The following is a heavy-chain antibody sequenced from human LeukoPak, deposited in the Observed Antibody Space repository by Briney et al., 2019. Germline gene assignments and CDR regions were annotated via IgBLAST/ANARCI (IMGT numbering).Heavy chain of an antibody. J-gene: IGHJ6*04. Sequence: GGSLRLSCAASGFTFSNAWMSWVRQAPGKGLEWVGRIKSKTDGGTTDYAAPVKGRFTISRDGSKNTLYLQMNSLKTEDTAVYYCTTEGIVVVPAAPINYYYYYGMDVWGKGTTVTVSS. CDR1: GFTFSNAW. CDR3: TTEGIVVVPAAPINYYYYYGMDV. CDR2: IKSKTDGGTT. D-gene: IGHD2-2*01. V-gene: IGHV3-15*01.